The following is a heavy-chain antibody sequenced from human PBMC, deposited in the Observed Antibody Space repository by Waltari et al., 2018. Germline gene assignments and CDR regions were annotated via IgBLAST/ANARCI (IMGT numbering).Heavy chain of an antibody. D-gene: IGHD3-22*01. V-gene: IGHV1-69*06. CDR3: ARVTDYYDSSGYSKVDAFDI. CDR2: IIPIFGTA. Sequence: QVQLVQSGAEVKKPGSSVKVSCTASGGTFSSYAISWVRQAPGQGLGWMGGIIPIFGTANYAQKFQGRVTITADKSTSTAYMELSSLRSEDTAVYYCARVTDYYDSSGYSKVDAFDIWGQGTMVTVSS. J-gene: IGHJ3*02. CDR1: GGTFSSYA.